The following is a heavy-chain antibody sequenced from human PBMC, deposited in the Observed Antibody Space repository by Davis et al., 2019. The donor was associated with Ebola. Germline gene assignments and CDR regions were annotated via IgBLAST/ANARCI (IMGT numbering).Heavy chain of an antibody. CDR3: ARDSSGETAIYYYYYYGMDV. V-gene: IGHV7-4-1*02. Sequence: ASVKVSCKASAYTFSNYAMNWVRQAPGQGLEWMGWINTNTGNPTYAQGFTGRFVFSLDTSVSTAYLQISSLKAEDTAVYYCARDSSGETAIYYYYYYGMDVWGKGTTVTVSS. CDR1: AYTFSNYA. CDR2: INTNTGNP. D-gene: IGHD3-10*01. J-gene: IGHJ6*04.